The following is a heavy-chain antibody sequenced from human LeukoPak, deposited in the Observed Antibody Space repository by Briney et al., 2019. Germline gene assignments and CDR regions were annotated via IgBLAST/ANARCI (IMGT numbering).Heavy chain of an antibody. D-gene: IGHD3-22*01. CDR2: ISSSSYI. V-gene: IGHV3-21*01. J-gene: IGHJ4*02. CDR3: ARVAGSSGRRDYFDY. Sequence: PGGSLRLSCAASGFTFSTYSMIWVRQAPGKGLEWVSSISSSSYIYYADSVKGRFTISRDNAKNSLYLQMNSLRAEDTAVYYCARVAGSSGRRDYFDYWGQGTLVTASS. CDR1: GFTFSTYS.